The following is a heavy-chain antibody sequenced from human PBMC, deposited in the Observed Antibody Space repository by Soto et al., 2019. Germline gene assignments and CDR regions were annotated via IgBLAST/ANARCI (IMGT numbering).Heavy chain of an antibody. CDR3: ARGGGGVVPAVGKYYGWDV. J-gene: IGHJ6*02. D-gene: IGHD2-2*01. CDR1: GGTFNAYA. V-gene: IGHV1-69*01. Sequence: QVQLVQSGTEVKKPGSSVKVSCRASGGTFNAYALSWVRQAPGQGLEWMGGIIPMFGSTKYAQKFQGRARITAEESTRTAYVELRSLRWGDRAVYYWARGGGGVVPAVGKYYGWDVGGLGTTVTVSS. CDR2: IIPMFGST.